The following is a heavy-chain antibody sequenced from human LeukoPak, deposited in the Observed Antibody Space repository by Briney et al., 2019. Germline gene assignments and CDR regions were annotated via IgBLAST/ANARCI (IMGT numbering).Heavy chain of an antibody. J-gene: IGHJ4*02. Sequence: SETLSLTCAVYGGSFSGYYWSWIRQPPGKGLEWIGEINHSGSTNYNPSLKSRVTISVGTSKNQFSLKLSSVTAADTAVYYCGRGGTSCYCQDYWGQGTLVTVSS. CDR2: INHSGST. CDR3: GRGGTSCYCQDY. V-gene: IGHV4-34*01. CDR1: GGSFSGYY. D-gene: IGHD2-2*01.